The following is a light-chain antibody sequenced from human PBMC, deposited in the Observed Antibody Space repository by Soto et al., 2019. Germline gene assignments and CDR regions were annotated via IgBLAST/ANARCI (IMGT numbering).Light chain of an antibody. Sequence: EIVLTQSPGTLSLSPEERATLSCRASQSVSSSYLAWYQQKPGQAPRLLIYGASSRATGIPDRFSGSGSGTDFTLTISRLEPEDFAVYYCQQYGSSRLTFGGGTKVEIK. J-gene: IGKJ4*01. V-gene: IGKV3-20*01. CDR3: QQYGSSRLT. CDR1: QSVSSSY. CDR2: GAS.